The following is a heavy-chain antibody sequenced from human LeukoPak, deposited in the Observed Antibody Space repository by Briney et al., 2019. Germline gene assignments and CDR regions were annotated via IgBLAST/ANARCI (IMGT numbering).Heavy chain of an antibody. V-gene: IGHV4-38-2*02. Sequence: SETLSLTCTVSGYSISSGFCWGWIRQPPGKGLEWIGNICHSGSTYYNPSLQSRVTISIDTSKNQFSLKLSSVTAADTAVYYCARGVGYCSSTSCYRRGWFDPWGQGTLVTVSS. D-gene: IGHD2-2*02. CDR1: GYSISSGFC. CDR3: ARGVGYCSSTSCYRRGWFDP. CDR2: ICHSGST. J-gene: IGHJ5*02.